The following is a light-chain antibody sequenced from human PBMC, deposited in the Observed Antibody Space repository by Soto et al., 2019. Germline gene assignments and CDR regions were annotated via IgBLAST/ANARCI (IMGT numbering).Light chain of an antibody. CDR3: QQYGSSPRT. V-gene: IGKV3-20*01. Sequence: EIVLTQSPGTLSLSPGERATLSCRASQSVSSNSLAWYQQRPGQAPRLLIYGASSRATGIPDRFSGSGSGTDFTPTSSRREPEDFAVYYCQQYGSSPRTFGQGTKVEIK. CDR2: GAS. J-gene: IGKJ1*01. CDR1: QSVSSNS.